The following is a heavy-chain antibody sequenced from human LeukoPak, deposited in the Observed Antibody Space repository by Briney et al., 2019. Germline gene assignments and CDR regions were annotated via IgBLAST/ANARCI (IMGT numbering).Heavy chain of an antibody. CDR3: ARTHCSSTSCPFWFDP. CDR1: GGSISSGDYY. J-gene: IGHJ5*02. CDR2: IYYSGST. D-gene: IGHD2-2*01. V-gene: IGHV4-30-4*08. Sequence: SQTLSLTFTVSGGSISSGDYYWSWIRQPPGKGLEWLGYIYYSGSTYYNPSLKSRVTISVDTPKNQFSLKLSSVTAADTAVYYCARTHCSSTSCPFWFDPWGQGTLVTVSS.